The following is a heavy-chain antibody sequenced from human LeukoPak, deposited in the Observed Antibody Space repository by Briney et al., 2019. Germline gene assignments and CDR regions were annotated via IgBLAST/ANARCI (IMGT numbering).Heavy chain of an antibody. V-gene: IGHV3-21*01. J-gene: IGHJ4*02. CDR3: ATSAMAPYYFDY. CDR1: GFTFSSYR. Sequence: GGSLRLSCAASGFTFSSYRMNWIRQAPGKGLEWVSSISSSSSYIYYADSVKGRFTISRDNAKNSLYLQMNSLRAEDTAVYYCATSAMAPYYFDYWGQRTLVTVSS. D-gene: IGHD5-18*01. CDR2: ISSSSSYI.